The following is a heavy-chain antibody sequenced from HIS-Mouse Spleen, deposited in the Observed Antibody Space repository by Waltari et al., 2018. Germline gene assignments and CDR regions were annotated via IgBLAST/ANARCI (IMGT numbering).Heavy chain of an antibody. CDR3: AKASSGWLDY. J-gene: IGHJ4*02. Sequence: QVQLVESGGGVVQLGRSLRLSCAASGLTFSSYGMHWVRQAPGKGLEWVAVIAYDGSNKYYADSVKGRFTSSRDNSKNTLYLQMNSLSAEDTAVYYCAKASSGWLDYWGQGTLVTVSS. CDR2: IAYDGSNK. D-gene: IGHD6-19*01. CDR1: GLTFSSYG. V-gene: IGHV3-30*18.